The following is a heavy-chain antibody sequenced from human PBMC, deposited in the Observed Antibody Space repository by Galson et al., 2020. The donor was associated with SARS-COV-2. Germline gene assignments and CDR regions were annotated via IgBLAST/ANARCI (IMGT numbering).Heavy chain of an antibody. J-gene: IGHJ4*02. D-gene: IGHD3-22*01. CDR2: INHSGST. CDR3: ARGAVVVNPPYFDY. V-gene: IGHV4-34*01. CDR1: GGSFSGYY. Sequence: SETLSLTCAVYGGSFSGYYWSWIRQPPGKGLEWIGEINHSGSTNYNPSLKSRVTISVDTSKNQFSLKLSSVTAADTAVYYCARGAVVVNPPYFDYWGQGTLVTVS.